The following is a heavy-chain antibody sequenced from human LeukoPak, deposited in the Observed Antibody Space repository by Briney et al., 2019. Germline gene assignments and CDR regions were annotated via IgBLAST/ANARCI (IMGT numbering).Heavy chain of an antibody. CDR1: GFTFSSYS. CDR3: ASGYYDILIPPRY. J-gene: IGHJ4*02. Sequence: GGSLRLSCAASGFTFSSYSMNWVRQAPGKGLEWVSSISSSSSYIYYADSVKGRFTISRDNGKNSLYLQMNSLRAEDTAVYYCASGYYDILIPPRYWGQGTLVTVSS. CDR2: ISSSSSYI. D-gene: IGHD3-9*01. V-gene: IGHV3-21*01.